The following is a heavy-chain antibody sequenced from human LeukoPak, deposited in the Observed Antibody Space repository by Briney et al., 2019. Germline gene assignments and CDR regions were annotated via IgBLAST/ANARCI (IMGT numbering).Heavy chain of an antibody. V-gene: IGHV1-2*02. J-gene: IGHJ4*02. CDR3: AREWLDSTPDY. Sequence: ASVKVSCKASGYTFTAYYMFWVRQAPGQGLEWMGWINPNSGGTNYAQKFQGRVTMTRDTSISTAYMELSRLRSDDTAVYCCAREWLDSTPDYWGQGTLVTVSS. D-gene: IGHD3/OR15-3a*01. CDR1: GYTFTAYY. CDR2: INPNSGGT.